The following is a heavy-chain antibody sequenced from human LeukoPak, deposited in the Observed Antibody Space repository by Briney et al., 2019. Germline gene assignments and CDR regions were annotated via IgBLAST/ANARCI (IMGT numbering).Heavy chain of an antibody. CDR1: GYTFTGYY. V-gene: IGHV1-2*02. Sequence: ASVKVSCRASGYTFTGYYMHWVRQAPGQGLEWMGWINPNSGDTNYAQKFQGRVTMTRDTSISTAYLEMSRLRSDDTAVYYCAIDFSSYVVQYYFDFWGQGTLVTVSS. J-gene: IGHJ4*02. CDR2: INPNSGDT. D-gene: IGHD2-21*01. CDR3: AIDFSSYVVQYYFDF.